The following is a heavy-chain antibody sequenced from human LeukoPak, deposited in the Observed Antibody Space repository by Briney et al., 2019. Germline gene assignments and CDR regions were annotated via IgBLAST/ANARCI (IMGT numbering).Heavy chain of an antibody. D-gene: IGHD3-3*01. CDR2: IYPGDSDT. J-gene: IGHJ4*02. V-gene: IGHV5-51*01. Sequence: GASLQISCQVSGYTFTTHWLGWVRQLPGRGLESMATIYPGDSDTRYSPSFQGQVTISVDKSINTAYLQWTSLKASDTATYYCARQGDFWSGSKSPFYFWGQGTLVTVSS. CDR1: GYTFTTHW. CDR3: ARQGDFWSGSKSPFYF.